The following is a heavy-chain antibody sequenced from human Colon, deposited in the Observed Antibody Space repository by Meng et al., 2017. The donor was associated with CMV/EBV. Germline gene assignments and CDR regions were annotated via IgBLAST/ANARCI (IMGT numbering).Heavy chain of an antibody. CDR2: INVKDGNT. CDR3: ARSLGYCSSGTCYTNWFDP. Sequence: TFKHYGIVWVRQAPGQGLEWMGWINVKDGNTNYAENFQGRVTMTTDTSTSTAYLDLRSLRSDDTAVYFCARSLGYCSSGTCYTNWFDPWGQGTLVTVSS. J-gene: IGHJ5*02. D-gene: IGHD2-15*01. CDR1: TFKHYG. V-gene: IGHV1-18*01.